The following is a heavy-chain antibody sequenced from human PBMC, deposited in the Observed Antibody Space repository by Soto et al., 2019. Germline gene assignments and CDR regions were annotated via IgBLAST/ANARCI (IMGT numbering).Heavy chain of an antibody. Sequence: QVQLVQSGAEVKKPGASVKVSCKASGYTFTSYDINWVRQATGQGLEWMGWMNPNSGNTGYAQKFQGRVTMTRNTSIGTAYMELSSLRSEDTAVYYCARDHSSGWYGPYYYYGMDVWGQGTTVTVSS. CDR1: GYTFTSYD. CDR3: ARDHSSGWYGPYYYYGMDV. J-gene: IGHJ6*02. D-gene: IGHD6-19*01. CDR2: MNPNSGNT. V-gene: IGHV1-8*01.